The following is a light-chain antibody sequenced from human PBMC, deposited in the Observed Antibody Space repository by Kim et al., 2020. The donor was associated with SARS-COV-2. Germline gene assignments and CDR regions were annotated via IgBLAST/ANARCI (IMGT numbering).Light chain of an antibody. CDR2: GAS. Sequence: IVLTQSPGTLSLSPGERATLSCRASQSVISNFLAWYQQKPGQAPRLLIYGASTRATDIPDRFSGSGSGTDFTLTISRLEPGDFAAYYCQQYGSSPGTFGQGTKVDIK. V-gene: IGKV3-20*01. CDR3: QQYGSSPGT. J-gene: IGKJ1*01. CDR1: QSVISNF.